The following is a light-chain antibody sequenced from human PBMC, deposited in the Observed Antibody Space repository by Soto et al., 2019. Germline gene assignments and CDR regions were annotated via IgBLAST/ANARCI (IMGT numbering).Light chain of an antibody. V-gene: IGKV1-9*01. CDR3: QYLNSYPLT. CDR1: QGINSY. Sequence: DIQLTQSPSFLSATAGDRVTITCRASQGINSYLAWYQQKPGKAPNLLIYLASTLQSGVPSRFSGSGSGTEFTLTISSLQPEDFATYYCQYLNSYPLTFGGGTKVESK. CDR2: LAS. J-gene: IGKJ4*01.